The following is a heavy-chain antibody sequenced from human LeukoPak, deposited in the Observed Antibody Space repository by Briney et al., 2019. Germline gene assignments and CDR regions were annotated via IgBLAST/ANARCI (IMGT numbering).Heavy chain of an antibody. Sequence: PSETLSLTSTVSGGSISSYYWSWIRQPPGKGLEWIGYIYYSGSTNYNPSLKSRVTISVDTSKNQFSLKLSSVTAADTAVYCCARDFGDSSSPDAFDIWGQGTMVTVSS. J-gene: IGHJ3*02. V-gene: IGHV4-59*01. D-gene: IGHD6-6*01. CDR3: ARDFGDSSSPDAFDI. CDR2: IYYSGST. CDR1: GGSISSYY.